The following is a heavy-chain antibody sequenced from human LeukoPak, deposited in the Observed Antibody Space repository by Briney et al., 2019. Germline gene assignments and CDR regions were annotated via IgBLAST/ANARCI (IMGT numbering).Heavy chain of an antibody. CDR2: IYSGGST. CDR3: ARDPGSQRWLQPGDY. J-gene: IGHJ4*02. D-gene: IGHD5-24*01. V-gene: IGHV3-66*02. Sequence: GGSLRLSCAASGFTVSSNYMSWVRQAPGKGLEWVSVIYSGGSTYYADSVKGRFTISRDNSKNTLYLQMNSPRAEDTAVYYCARDPGSQRWLQPGDYWGQGTLVTVSS. CDR1: GFTVSSNY.